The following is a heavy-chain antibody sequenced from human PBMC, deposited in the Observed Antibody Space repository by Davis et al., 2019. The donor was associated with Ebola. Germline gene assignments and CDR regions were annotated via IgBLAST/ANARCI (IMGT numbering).Heavy chain of an antibody. D-gene: IGHD6-19*01. J-gene: IGHJ4*02. CDR1: GYTFTSYG. V-gene: IGHV1-18*01. CDR2: ISAYNGNT. CDR3: ARAYTVGQWLATYYFDY. Sequence: ASVKVSCKASGYTFTSYGITWVRQAPGQGLECMGWISAYNGNTNYAQKVQGRVTMTTDTSTSTAYMELRSLRSDDTAVYYCARAYTVGQWLATYYFDYWGQGTLVTVSS.